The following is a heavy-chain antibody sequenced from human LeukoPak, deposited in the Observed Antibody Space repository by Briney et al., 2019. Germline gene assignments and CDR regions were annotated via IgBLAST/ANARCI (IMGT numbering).Heavy chain of an antibody. CDR3: ARGKQWLESYFFYY. J-gene: IGHJ4*02. D-gene: IGHD6-19*01. V-gene: IGHV3-33*01. CDR2: IWYDGSNK. Sequence: GGSLRLSCAASGFTFSSYGMHWVRQAPGKGLEWVAVIWYDGSNKYYADSVKGRFTISRDNSKNTLYLQMNSLRAEDTAVYYWARGKQWLESYFFYYWGQGTLVTVSS. CDR1: GFTFSSYG.